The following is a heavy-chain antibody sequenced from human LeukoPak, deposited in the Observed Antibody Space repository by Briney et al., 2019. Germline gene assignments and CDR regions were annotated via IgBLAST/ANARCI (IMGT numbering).Heavy chain of an antibody. CDR2: INQDGSEK. CDR3: ADPPSDF. CDR1: GFNFNSKW. Sequence: PGGPLRLSCAASGFNFNSKWMTWVRQAPGKGLEWVANINQDGSEKYYVDSVKGRFSISRDNAKNSLYLEMSGLRAGDTAVYYCADPPSDFWGQGTLVAVSS. V-gene: IGHV3-7*01. J-gene: IGHJ4*02.